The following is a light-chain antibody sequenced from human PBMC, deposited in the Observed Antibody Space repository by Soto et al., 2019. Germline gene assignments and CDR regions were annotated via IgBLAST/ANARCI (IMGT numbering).Light chain of an antibody. V-gene: IGKV1D-12*01. CDR3: QQVNSCPHV. J-gene: IGKJ5*01. CDR1: QDIGSL. CDR2: AAS. Sequence: DIQMTQSPSSLSASVGDTVTITCRSSQDIGSLLSWYQQKAGKAPNILIFAASSLQAGVPSRFSGSGSGTEFTLTKGSLQPEDLATYYSQQVNSCPHVFSPGTKLEIK.